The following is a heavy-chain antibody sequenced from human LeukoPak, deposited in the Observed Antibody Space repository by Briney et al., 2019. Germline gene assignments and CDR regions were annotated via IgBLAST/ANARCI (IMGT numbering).Heavy chain of an antibody. CDR2: IRYDGSNK. CDR1: GFTFSSYG. CDR3: ANYQKQRYSSSWYYYYYMDV. D-gene: IGHD6-13*01. J-gene: IGHJ6*03. V-gene: IGHV3-30*02. Sequence: PGGSLRLSCAASGFTFSSYGMHWVRQAPGKGLEWVAFIRYDGSNKYYADSVKGRFTISRDNSKNTLYLQMNSLRAEDTAVYYCANYQKQRYSSSWYYYYYMDVWGKGTTVTISS.